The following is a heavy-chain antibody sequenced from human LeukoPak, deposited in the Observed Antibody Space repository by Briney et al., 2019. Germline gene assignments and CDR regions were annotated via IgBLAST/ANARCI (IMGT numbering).Heavy chain of an antibody. V-gene: IGHV3-30*01. CDR1: GFTFSSYA. J-gene: IGHJ4*02. CDR3: ARYQLQFDY. D-gene: IGHD2-2*01. CDR2: ISYDGSNK. Sequence: GGSLRLSCAASGFTFSSYAMHWVRQAPGKGLEWVAVISYDGSNKYYADSVKGRFTISRDNSKNTLYPQMNSLRAEDTAVYYCARYQLQFDYWGQGTLVTVSS.